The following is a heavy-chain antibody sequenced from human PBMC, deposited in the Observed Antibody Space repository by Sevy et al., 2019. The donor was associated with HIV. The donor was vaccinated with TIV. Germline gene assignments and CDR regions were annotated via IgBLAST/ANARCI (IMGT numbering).Heavy chain of an antibody. J-gene: IGHJ5*02. CDR1: GGSVTTGY. V-gene: IGHV4-59*02. CDR3: ARVRDYGSGSFSPWFGP. Sequence: SETLSLTCTVSGGSVTTGYWSWIRQPPGKGPEWIGYVYDIGRTAYIPSLKSRVTISLDTTKNQFSLQLNSITAADTAVYYCARVRDYGSGSFSPWFGPWGQGTLVTVSS. D-gene: IGHD3-10*01. CDR2: VYDIGRT.